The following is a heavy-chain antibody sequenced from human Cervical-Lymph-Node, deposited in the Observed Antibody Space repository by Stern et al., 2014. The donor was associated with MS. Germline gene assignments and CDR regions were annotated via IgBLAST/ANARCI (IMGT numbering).Heavy chain of an antibody. CDR1: GFSLSHGRMG. CDR3: ARILYDGAYRGDY. J-gene: IGHJ4*02. Sequence: ESGPVLVKPTETLMLTCTVSGFSLSHGRMGVSWIRQPPGKALEWLAHIFSCDEGSYSTSLKSRLTISKDTSRSQVVLTMTNMDPVDTATYFCARILYDGAYRGDYWGQGILVTVSS. V-gene: IGHV2-26*01. D-gene: IGHD3-10*01. CDR2: IFSCDEG.